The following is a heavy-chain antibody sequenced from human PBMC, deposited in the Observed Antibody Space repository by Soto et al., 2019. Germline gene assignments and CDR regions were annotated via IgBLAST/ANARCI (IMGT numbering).Heavy chain of an antibody. CDR2: INEDGSEK. J-gene: IGHJ4*02. CDR3: ARTGWPQSSYYFDY. D-gene: IGHD3-16*01. CDR1: GLIFSLFW. V-gene: IGHV3-7*03. Sequence: GSLRLSCAASGLIFSLFWMSWVRQTPGKGLEWVANINEDGSEKFFADSVKGRFTISRDNAKNSLSLQMNSLTADDTAVYYCARTGWPQSSYYFDYWGQGTLVTVSS.